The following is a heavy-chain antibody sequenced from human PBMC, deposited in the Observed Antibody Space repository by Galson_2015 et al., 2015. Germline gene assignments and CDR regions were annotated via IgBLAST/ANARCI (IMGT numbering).Heavy chain of an antibody. CDR1: GFTFSNAW. D-gene: IGHD3-9*01. Sequence: SLRLSCAASGFTFSNAWMSWVRQAPGKGLEWVGRIKSKTDGGTTDYAAPVKGRFTISRDDSKNTLYLQMNSLRAEDTAVYYCAKDGGYFDWLLSPNWYFDLWGRGTLVTVSS. V-gene: IGHV3-15*01. CDR3: AKDGGYFDWLLSPNWYFDL. CDR2: IKSKTDGGTT. J-gene: IGHJ2*01.